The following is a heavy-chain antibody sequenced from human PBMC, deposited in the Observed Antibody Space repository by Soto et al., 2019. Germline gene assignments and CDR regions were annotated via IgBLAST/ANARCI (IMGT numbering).Heavy chain of an antibody. CDR1: GVSLTSGNW. CDR3: ARLVYDTRLNYMYFDF. J-gene: IGHJ4*02. D-gene: IGHD3-10*01. Sequence: SETLSLTCAVSGVSLTSGNWWTWVRQSPQRGLEYIGEIFHDGTANYYPSFERRVAMSVDTSRNQFSLKLTSVTAADTAVYFCARLVYDTRLNYMYFDFWGPGTLVTVS. V-gene: IGHV4-4*02. CDR2: IFHDGTA.